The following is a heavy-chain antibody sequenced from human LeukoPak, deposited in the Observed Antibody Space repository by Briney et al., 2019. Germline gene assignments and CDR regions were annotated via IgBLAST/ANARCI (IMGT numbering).Heavy chain of an antibody. CDR1: GGSISSSSYY. CDR2: IYYSGST. CDR3: ARHIGRSGFRAGAFDI. Sequence: SETLSLTCTVSGGSISSSSYYWGWIRQPPGKGLEWIGSIYYSGSTYYNPSLKSRVTISVDTSKNQFPLKLSSVTAADTAVYYCARHIGRSGFRAGAFDIWGQGTMVTVSS. D-gene: IGHD3-10*01. V-gene: IGHV4-39*01. J-gene: IGHJ3*02.